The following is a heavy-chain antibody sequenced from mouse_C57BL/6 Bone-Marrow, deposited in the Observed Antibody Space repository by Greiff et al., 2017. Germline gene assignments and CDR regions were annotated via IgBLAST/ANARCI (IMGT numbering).Heavy chain of an antibody. Sequence: EVQLVESGAELVRPGASVKLSCTASGFNIKDDYMHWVKQRPEQGLEWIGWIDPENGDTEYASKFQGKATITADTSSHPAYLQLSSLTSEDTAVYYCTARVYYGSSYWCFDVWGTGTTVTVSS. D-gene: IGHD1-1*01. CDR1: GFNIKDDY. CDR3: TARVYYGSSYWCFDV. CDR2: IDPENGDT. J-gene: IGHJ1*03. V-gene: IGHV14-4*01.